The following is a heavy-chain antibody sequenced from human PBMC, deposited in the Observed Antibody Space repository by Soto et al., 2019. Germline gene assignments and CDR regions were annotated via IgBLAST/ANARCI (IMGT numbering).Heavy chain of an antibody. J-gene: IGHJ3*02. Sequence: GASVKVSCKASGGTFSSYTISWVRQAPGQGLEWMGWIIASNGNTKYAQKFQGRVTITRDTSASTAYMELSSLRSEDTAVYYCASLWFGALIWGQGTMVTVSS. V-gene: IGHV1-3*01. CDR3: ASLWFGALI. CDR2: IIASNGNT. CDR1: GGTFSSYT. D-gene: IGHD3-10*01.